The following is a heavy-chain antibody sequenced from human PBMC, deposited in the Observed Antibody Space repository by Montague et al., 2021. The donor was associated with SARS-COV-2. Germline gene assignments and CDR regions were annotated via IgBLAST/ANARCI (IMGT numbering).Heavy chain of an antibody. CDR3: ARLESTRGVIIRGAFHI. D-gene: IGHD3-10*01. Sequence: SETLSLTCSVSGDSINSSRYYWGWIRQPPEKGLEWIGTIYYSGSAYYNPSFKSRVTISVDTSKDQFSLKLNSVTATDTAVYYCARLESTRGVIIRGAFHIWGQGTKVTVSS. J-gene: IGHJ3*02. CDR2: IYYSGSA. V-gene: IGHV4-39*01. CDR1: GDSINSSRYY.